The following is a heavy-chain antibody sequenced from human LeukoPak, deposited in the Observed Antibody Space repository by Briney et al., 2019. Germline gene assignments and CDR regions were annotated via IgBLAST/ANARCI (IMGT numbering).Heavy chain of an antibody. V-gene: IGHV4-39*01. CDR1: GGSIKTSRYY. J-gene: IGHJ4*02. CDR3: ARFGEIPFDY. CDR2: IYYTGST. Sequence: PSETLSLTCTVSGGSIKTSRYYWAWFRQPPGKGLEWIGCIYYTGSTYYNPSLKSRVTISVDTSKNQFSLKLSSVTAADTAVYYCARFGEIPFDYWGQGTLVTVSS. D-gene: IGHD3-10*01.